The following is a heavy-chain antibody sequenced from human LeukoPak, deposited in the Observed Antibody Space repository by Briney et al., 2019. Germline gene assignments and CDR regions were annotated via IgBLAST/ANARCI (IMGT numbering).Heavy chain of an antibody. CDR2: IRYDGSNK. CDR3: AKPGQLWLQSGYFDY. D-gene: IGHD5-18*01. J-gene: IGHJ4*02. CDR1: GFTFSSYG. Sequence: PGGSLRLSCAASGFTFSSYGMHWVRQAPGKGLEWVAFIRYDGSNKYYADSVKGRFTISRDNSKNTLYLQMNSLRAEDTAVYYCAKPGQLWLQSGYFDYWGEGTLVTVSS. V-gene: IGHV3-30*02.